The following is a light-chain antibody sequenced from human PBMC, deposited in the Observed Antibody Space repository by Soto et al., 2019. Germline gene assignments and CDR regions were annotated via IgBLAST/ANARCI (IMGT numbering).Light chain of an antibody. V-gene: IGKV3-20*01. CDR2: GAS. J-gene: IGKJ5*01. CDR1: QSISSSF. Sequence: VVTKSPCILSLSPGERASLSCGASQSISSSFLAWYQQKPGQAPRLLIYGASSRATGIPDRFSGTGSETDFTLTISRLEPEDFAVYYCQQYDNSPITFGQGTRLEIK. CDR3: QQYDNSPIT.